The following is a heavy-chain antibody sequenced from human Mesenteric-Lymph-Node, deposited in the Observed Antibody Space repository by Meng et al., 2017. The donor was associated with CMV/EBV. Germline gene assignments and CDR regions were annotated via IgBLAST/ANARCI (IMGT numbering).Heavy chain of an antibody. V-gene: IGHV1-69*05. CDR3: AMWDLDGDYGRGY. J-gene: IGHJ4*02. CDR2: IIPIFGTA. CDR1: GGTFSSYA. Sequence: SVKVSCKASGGTFSSYAISWVRQAPGQGLEWMGGIIPIFGTANYAQKFQGRVTITTDESTSTAYMELSRLRSDDTAVYYCAMWDLDGDYGRGYWGQGTLVTVSS. D-gene: IGHD4-17*01.